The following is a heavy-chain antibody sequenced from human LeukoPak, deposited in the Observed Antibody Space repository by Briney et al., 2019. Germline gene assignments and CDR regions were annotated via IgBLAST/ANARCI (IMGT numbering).Heavy chain of an antibody. D-gene: IGHD3-10*01. Sequence: GGSLRLSCAASGFSFSNHGMHWVRQAPGKRLEWVAVIWDDGNNKRYANSVNGRFTIPGDNSENTLYLQMNGLTAEDTAMYYCARDSYQDYYGRFDPWGQGTLVIVSS. CDR1: GFSFSNHG. CDR3: ARDSYQDYYGRFDP. J-gene: IGHJ5*02. CDR2: IWDDGNNK. V-gene: IGHV3-33*01.